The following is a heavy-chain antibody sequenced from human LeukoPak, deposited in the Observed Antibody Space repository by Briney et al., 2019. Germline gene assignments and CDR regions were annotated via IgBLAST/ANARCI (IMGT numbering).Heavy chain of an antibody. CDR2: INHSGST. V-gene: IGHV4-34*01. CDR1: GGSFSDYY. D-gene: IGHD3-3*01. CDR3: ARVRSSYDFWSGSNDY. Sequence: NPSETLPLTCGVYGGSFSDYYWSWIRQPPGKGLEWIGEINHSGSTNYNPSLKSRVTISVDTSKNQLSLKLSSVTAADTAVYYCARVRSSYDFWSGSNDYWGQGTLVTVSS. J-gene: IGHJ4*02.